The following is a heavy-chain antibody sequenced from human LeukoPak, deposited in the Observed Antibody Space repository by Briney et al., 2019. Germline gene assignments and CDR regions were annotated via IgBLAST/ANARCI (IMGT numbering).Heavy chain of an antibody. V-gene: IGHV3-21*01. D-gene: IGHD2-8*02. CDR1: GFTFSSYS. CDR3: ARVVPGTGFFY. Sequence: GGSLRLSCAASGFTFSSYSMNWVRQAPGRGLEWVSSISSSSSYIYYADSVKGRFTISRDNAKNSLYLQMNSLRAEDTAVYYCARVVPGTGFFYWGQGTLVTVSS. CDR2: ISSSSSYI. J-gene: IGHJ4*02.